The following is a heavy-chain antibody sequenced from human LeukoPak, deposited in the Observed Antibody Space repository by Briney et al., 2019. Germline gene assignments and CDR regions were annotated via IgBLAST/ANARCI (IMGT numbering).Heavy chain of an antibody. CDR3: ARDEGELGSWNY. Sequence: ASVKVSCKASGYTFTGYYILWVRQAPGQGLEWMGWVNPKSGGTNYAQKFQGRVTMTRDTSISTAYMELSSLRSDDTAVFYCARDEGELGSWNYWGQGTLVTVSS. CDR2: VNPKSGGT. V-gene: IGHV1-2*02. J-gene: IGHJ4*02. D-gene: IGHD3-10*02. CDR1: GYTFTGYY.